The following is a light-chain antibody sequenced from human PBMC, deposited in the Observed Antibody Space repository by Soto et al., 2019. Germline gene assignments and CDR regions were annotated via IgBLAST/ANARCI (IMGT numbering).Light chain of an antibody. Sequence: VLTQSPGTLSLSPGERATLSCSSSQSVGSTYLAWYQQKPGQGPRLLIYGTFTRATGIPDRFGGSGSGTDFTLTISRLEPEDFAVYYCQQYGETPWTFGQGTKVDIK. J-gene: IGKJ1*01. CDR3: QQYGETPWT. CDR1: QSVGSTY. V-gene: IGKV3-20*01. CDR2: GTF.